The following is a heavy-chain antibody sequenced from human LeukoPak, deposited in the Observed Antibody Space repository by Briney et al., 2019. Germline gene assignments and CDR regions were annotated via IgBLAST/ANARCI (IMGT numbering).Heavy chain of an antibody. J-gene: IGHJ5*02. CDR2: ISSSGSTI. CDR1: GFTFSDYY. D-gene: IGHD3-16*02. Sequence: PGGSLRLSCAASGFTFSDYYMSWIRQAPGKGLAWVSYISSSGSTIYYADSVKGRFTISRDNAKNSLYLQMNSLRAEDTAVYYCARGYYDYVWGSYRYTNWFDPWGQGTLVTVSS. CDR3: ARGYYDYVWGSYRYTNWFDP. V-gene: IGHV3-11*04.